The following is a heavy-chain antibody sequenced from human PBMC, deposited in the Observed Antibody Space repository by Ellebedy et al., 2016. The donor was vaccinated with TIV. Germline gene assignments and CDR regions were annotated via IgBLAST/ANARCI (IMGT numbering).Heavy chain of an antibody. Sequence: SETLSLTCTVSGGSISSYYWSWIRQPPGRGLEWIGYIYYSGSTNYNPSLKSRVTISVDTSKNQFSLKLSYVTAADTALYYFARELRGYSYVIDYWGQGTLVTVSS. CDR3: ARELRGYSYVIDY. D-gene: IGHD5-18*01. V-gene: IGHV4-59*01. J-gene: IGHJ4*02. CDR2: IYYSGST. CDR1: GGSISSYY.